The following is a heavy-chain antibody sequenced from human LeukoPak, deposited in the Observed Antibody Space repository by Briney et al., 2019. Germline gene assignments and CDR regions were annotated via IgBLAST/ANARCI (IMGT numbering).Heavy chain of an antibody. D-gene: IGHD5-24*01. CDR1: GFTLDDYT. J-gene: IGHJ4*02. CDR2: VRGDGDGT. Sequence: GSLRLSCAASGFTLDDYTMHWVRQAPGKGLEWVSVVRGDGDGTYYADSVEGRFTISRDNAKKSLYMQMNSLRAEDTAVYYCARDCRDGYNCGDYWGQGTLVTVSS. V-gene: IGHV3-43*01. CDR3: ARDCRDGYNCGDY.